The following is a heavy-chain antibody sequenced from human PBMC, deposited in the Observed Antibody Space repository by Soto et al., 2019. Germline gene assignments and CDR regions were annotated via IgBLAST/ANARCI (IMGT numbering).Heavy chain of an antibody. CDR3: ARVIRWLQFSAFDI. CDR2: ISSSSSYI. CDR1: GFTFSSYS. D-gene: IGHD5-12*01. Sequence: PGGSLRLSCAASGFTFSSYSMNWVRQAPGKGLEWVSSISSSSSYIYYADSVKGRFTISRDNAKNSLYLQMNSLRAEDTAVYYCARVIRWLQFSAFDIWGQGTMVTVSS. J-gene: IGHJ3*02. V-gene: IGHV3-21*01.